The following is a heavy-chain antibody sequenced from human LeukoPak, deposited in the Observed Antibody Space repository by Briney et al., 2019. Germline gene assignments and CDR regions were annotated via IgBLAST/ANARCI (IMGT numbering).Heavy chain of an antibody. D-gene: IGHD3-16*01. CDR1: GYTFTGYY. Sequence: ASVKVSCKASGYTFTGYYMHWVRRAPGQGLEWMGWINPNSGGTNYAQKFQGRVTMTRDTSISTAHMELSRLRSDDTAVYYCARDLWSPDYYYYGMDVWGQGTTVTVSS. J-gene: IGHJ6*02. CDR2: INPNSGGT. V-gene: IGHV1-2*02. CDR3: ARDLWSPDYYYYGMDV.